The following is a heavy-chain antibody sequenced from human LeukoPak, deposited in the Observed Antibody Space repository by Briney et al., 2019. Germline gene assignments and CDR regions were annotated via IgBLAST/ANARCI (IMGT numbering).Heavy chain of an antibody. CDR1: AFTFNTYG. D-gene: IGHD6-19*01. J-gene: IGHJ4*02. Sequence: TGGSLRLPCIVSAFTFNTYGFHWFRQTPDKGLEWLAFIGHDGSYKHYADSVRGRFTIPRDNSKNTLYLQMNSLRAEDTAVYYCAKDGYRVAGIPYYFDYWGQGTLVTVSS. V-gene: IGHV3-30*02. CDR3: AKDGYRVAGIPYYFDY. CDR2: IGHDGSYK.